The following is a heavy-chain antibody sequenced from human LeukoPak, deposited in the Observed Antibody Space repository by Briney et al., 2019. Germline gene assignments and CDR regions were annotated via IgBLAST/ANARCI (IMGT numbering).Heavy chain of an antibody. CDR2: IYHSGST. CDR3: ARAKGRHGSLSFDL. V-gene: IGHV4-30-2*01. D-gene: IGHD3-10*01. J-gene: IGHJ2*01. CDR1: GGSISSGGYS. Sequence: SETLSLTCAVSGGSISSGGYSWSWIRQPPGKGLEWIGYIYHSGSTYYNPSLKSRVTISVDRSKNQFSLKLSSVTAADTAVYYCARAKGRHGSLSFDLWGRGTPVTVSS.